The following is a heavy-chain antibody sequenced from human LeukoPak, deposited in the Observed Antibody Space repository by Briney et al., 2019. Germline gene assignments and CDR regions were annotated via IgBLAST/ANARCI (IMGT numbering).Heavy chain of an antibody. CDR3: ARVRAAAIPYYFDS. CDR1: GGSIRSSSYW. V-gene: IGHV4-39*07. CDR2: IYYSGST. J-gene: IGHJ4*02. D-gene: IGHD6-13*01. Sequence: SETLSLTCSVSGGSIRSSSYWWGWIRQPPGKGLEWIASIYYSGSTYYNPSLKSRVTISVDTSKTQFSLKLSSVTAADTAVYYCARVRAAAIPYYFDSWGQGTLVTVSS.